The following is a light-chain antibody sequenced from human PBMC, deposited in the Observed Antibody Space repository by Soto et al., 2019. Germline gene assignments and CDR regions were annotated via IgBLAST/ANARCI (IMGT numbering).Light chain of an antibody. CDR1: QSVSSN. Sequence: EIVMTQSPAPLSVSPGERATLSCRASQSVSSNLAWYQQKPGQAPRLLIYGASTRATGIPARFSGSGSGTEFTLTISSLHSEDFAVYYCQQYNNWWTFGQGTKVDI. CDR2: GAS. CDR3: QQYNNWWT. V-gene: IGKV3-15*01. J-gene: IGKJ1*01.